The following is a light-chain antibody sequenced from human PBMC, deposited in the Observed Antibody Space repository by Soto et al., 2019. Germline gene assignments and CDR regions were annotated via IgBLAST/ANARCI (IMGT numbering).Light chain of an antibody. Sequence: EKVMTQSPATLSVSPGERATLSCRASQSVTNRYLAWYQQRPGQAPRLLIYGASTRATGIPDRFSGCGSGTEFTLTISSLQSEDSAVYYCQQHNNWPLTFGGGTKVELK. J-gene: IGKJ4*01. CDR1: QSVTNRY. CDR2: GAS. CDR3: QQHNNWPLT. V-gene: IGKV3-15*01.